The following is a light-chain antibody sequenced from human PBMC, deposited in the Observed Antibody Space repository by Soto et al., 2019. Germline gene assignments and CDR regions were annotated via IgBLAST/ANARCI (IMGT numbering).Light chain of an antibody. V-gene: IGKV3-20*01. Sequence: EVVLTQSPVTLSLSPGERATLSCRASQSFRGLLAWYQQKPGQAPRLLIYGASNRATDIPDRFSGSGSGTDFTLTISRLEPADFAVYYCQQYGSSPLTFGGGTKVDIK. J-gene: IGKJ4*01. CDR1: QSFRGL. CDR3: QQYGSSPLT. CDR2: GAS.